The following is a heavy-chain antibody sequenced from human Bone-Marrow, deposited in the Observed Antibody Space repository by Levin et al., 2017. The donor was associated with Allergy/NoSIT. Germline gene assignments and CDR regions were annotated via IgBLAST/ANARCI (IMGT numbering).Heavy chain of an antibody. J-gene: IGHJ4*02. D-gene: IGHD5-18*01. CDR3: APPRERHTAMVIDFDY. V-gene: IGHV3-23*01. Sequence: PGGSLRLSCAASGFTFSSYAMSWVRQAPGKGLEWVSAISGSGGSTYYADSVKGRFTISRDNSKNTLYLQMNSLRAEDTAVYYCAPPRERHTAMVIDFDYWGQGTLVTVSS. CDR1: GFTFSSYA. CDR2: ISGSGGST.